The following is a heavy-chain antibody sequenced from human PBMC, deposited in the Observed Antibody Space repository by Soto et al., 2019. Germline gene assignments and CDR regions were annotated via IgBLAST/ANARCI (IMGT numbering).Heavy chain of an antibody. Sequence: GGSLRLSCVASGFTFSSYVMTWVRQAPGKGLEWVSAIIGSGGRTYYADFVKGRFTISRDNSKNTLYLQMNSLRAEDTALYYCAKEYHYGPGTYYPTPTDYWGQGTLVTVSS. V-gene: IGHV3-23*01. J-gene: IGHJ4*02. CDR2: IIGSGGRT. CDR1: GFTFSSYV. D-gene: IGHD3-10*01. CDR3: AKEYHYGPGTYYPTPTDY.